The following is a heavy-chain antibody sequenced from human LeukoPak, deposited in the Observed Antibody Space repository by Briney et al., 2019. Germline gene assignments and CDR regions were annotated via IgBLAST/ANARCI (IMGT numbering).Heavy chain of an antibody. CDR2: IYHSGST. D-gene: IGHD6-6*01. Sequence: SETLSLTCTVSGYSISSGYYWGWIRQPPGKGLEWIGSIYHSGSTYYNPSLKSRVTISVDTSKNQFSLKLSSVTAADTAVYYCARENSKYSSPGTFDYWGQGTLVTASS. V-gene: IGHV4-38-2*02. CDR1: GYSISSGYY. CDR3: ARENSKYSSPGTFDY. J-gene: IGHJ4*02.